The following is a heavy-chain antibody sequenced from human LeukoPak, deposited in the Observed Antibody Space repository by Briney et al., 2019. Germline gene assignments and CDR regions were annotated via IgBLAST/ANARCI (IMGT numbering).Heavy chain of an antibody. V-gene: IGHV3-13*01. J-gene: IGHJ4*02. CDR1: GFTFIDYD. D-gene: IGHD5-24*01. CDR3: ARDYKYAFDN. Sequence: GGSLRLSCAASGFTFIDYDMHWVRQVIGKGLEWVSAIGIRGDTHYSGSVNGRFAISRENAESSLYLQMNSLRAEDTAVYYCARDYKYAFDNWGQGTLVTVSS. CDR2: IGIRGDT.